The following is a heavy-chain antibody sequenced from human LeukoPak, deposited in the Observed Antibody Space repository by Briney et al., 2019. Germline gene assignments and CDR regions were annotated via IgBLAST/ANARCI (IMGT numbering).Heavy chain of an antibody. J-gene: IGHJ4*02. CDR3: ARDRHCSSTSCYTRNDY. CDR2: ISWDGTIK. CDR1: GFTFRSYA. Sequence: PGGSLRLSCAASGFTFRSYAIHWVRQAPGKGLEWAAFISWDGTIKYYADSVKGRLSISRDNSKNTLSLQMNSLRAEDTAVYYCARDRHCSSTSCYTRNDYWGQGTLVTVSS. V-gene: IGHV3-30-3*01. D-gene: IGHD2-2*02.